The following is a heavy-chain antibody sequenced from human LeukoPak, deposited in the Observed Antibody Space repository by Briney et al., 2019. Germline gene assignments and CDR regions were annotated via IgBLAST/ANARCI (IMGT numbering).Heavy chain of an antibody. Sequence: PSETLSLTCTVSSGSIGSSRNYWGWIRQPPGKGLEWFGNVYYSGSTFYNPSLKSRVTISVDTSKNQFSLKLRSVTAADTAIYYCARASFNVVFGNWFDPWGQGTLVTVSS. J-gene: IGHJ5*02. CDR2: VYYSGST. CDR1: SGSIGSSRNY. V-gene: IGHV4-39*01. D-gene: IGHD2-8*01. CDR3: ARASFNVVFGNWFDP.